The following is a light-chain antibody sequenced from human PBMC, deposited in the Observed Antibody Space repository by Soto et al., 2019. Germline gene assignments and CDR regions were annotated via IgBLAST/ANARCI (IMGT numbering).Light chain of an antibody. CDR1: QTISDY. V-gene: IGKV1-39*01. CDR3: QQSYSAPLT. J-gene: IGKJ4*01. Sequence: DIQMTQSPSSLSASVGDRVAITCRASQTISDYLNWYQQKPGKAPKLLIFGASSLQSGVPSRFSGTGSGTDFTLTISNLQPEDFATYYCQQSYSAPLTFGGGTKVEI. CDR2: GAS.